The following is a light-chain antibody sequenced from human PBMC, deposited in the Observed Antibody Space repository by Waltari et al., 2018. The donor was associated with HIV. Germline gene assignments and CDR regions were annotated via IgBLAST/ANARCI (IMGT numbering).Light chain of an antibody. CDR2: GAS. Sequence: EIVMTQSPASLSMSPGERATLSCRASQSVSNNLAWYHQKPGQAPRLLIYGASTRATGIPARFSGSGSGTEFTLTISSLQSEVFAFYYCQQYDNWPPRFGQGTRVEIK. V-gene: IGKV3-15*01. CDR3: QQYDNWPPR. J-gene: IGKJ1*01. CDR1: QSVSNN.